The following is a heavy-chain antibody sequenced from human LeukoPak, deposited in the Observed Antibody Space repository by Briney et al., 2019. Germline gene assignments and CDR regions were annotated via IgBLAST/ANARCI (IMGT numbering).Heavy chain of an antibody. V-gene: IGHV3-30*02. Sequence: GGSLRLSCAASGFTFSSYGMHWVRQAPGKGLEWVAFIRYDGSNKYYADSVKGRFTISRGNSKNTLYLQMNSLRAEDTAVYYCAKDQTWIQLWLNAFDIWGQGTMVTVSS. CDR1: GFTFSSYG. D-gene: IGHD5-18*01. CDR2: IRYDGSNK. J-gene: IGHJ3*02. CDR3: AKDQTWIQLWLNAFDI.